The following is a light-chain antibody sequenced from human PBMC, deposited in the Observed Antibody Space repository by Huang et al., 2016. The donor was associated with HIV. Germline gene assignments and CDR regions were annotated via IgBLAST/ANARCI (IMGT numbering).Light chain of an antibody. CDR2: GAS. Sequence: EIVMTQSPATLSVSPGERATLSCRASQSVSSNLAWYQQKPGQAPRLLIYGASTRATGIPVRFSGSGSGTEFTLTINSLQSEDFAVYYCQQYNNWPAYTFGQGTKLEIK. V-gene: IGKV3-15*01. J-gene: IGKJ2*01. CDR3: QQYNNWPAYT. CDR1: QSVSSN.